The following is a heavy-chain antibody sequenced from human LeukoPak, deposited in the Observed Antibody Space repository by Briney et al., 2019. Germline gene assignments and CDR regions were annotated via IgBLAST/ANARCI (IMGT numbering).Heavy chain of an antibody. J-gene: IGHJ2*01. Sequence: PSETLSLTCTVSGGSISSYYWSWIRQPPGKGLEWIGYIYYSGSTNYNPSLKSRVTISVDTSKNQFSLKLSSVTAADTAVYYCARDRGGYDPNWYFDLWGRGTLVTVSS. D-gene: IGHD5-12*01. CDR1: GGSISSYY. CDR2: IYYSGST. CDR3: ARDRGGYDPNWYFDL. V-gene: IGHV4-59*01.